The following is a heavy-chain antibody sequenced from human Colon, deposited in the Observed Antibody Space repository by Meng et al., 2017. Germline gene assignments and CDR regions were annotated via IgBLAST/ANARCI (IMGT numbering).Heavy chain of an antibody. V-gene: IGHV4-59*01. CDR1: GGSISSYY. D-gene: IGHD5-18*01. CDR2: IYYSGST. CDR3: ARDHMGEGYGLSGFDY. J-gene: IGHJ4*02. Sequence: SETLSLTCTVSGGSISSYYWSWIRQHPGKGLEWIGYIYYSGSTNYNHSLKSRVTISVDTSKNQLTLKLSSVTAADTAVYACARDHMGEGYGLSGFDYWGQGTLVTVSS.